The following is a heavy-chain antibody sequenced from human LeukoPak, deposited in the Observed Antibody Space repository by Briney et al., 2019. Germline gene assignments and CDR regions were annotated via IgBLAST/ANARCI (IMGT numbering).Heavy chain of an antibody. J-gene: IGHJ4*02. Sequence: QAGGSLRLSCAASGFTVSSNYMSWVRQAPGKGLEWVSVIYSGGSTYYADSVKGRFTISRDNSKNTLYLQMNSLRAEDTAVYYCARDPEPNYDSSGQGDYWGQGTLVTVSS. D-gene: IGHD3-22*01. CDR1: GFTVSSNY. V-gene: IGHV3-66*01. CDR2: IYSGGST. CDR3: ARDPEPNYDSSGQGDY.